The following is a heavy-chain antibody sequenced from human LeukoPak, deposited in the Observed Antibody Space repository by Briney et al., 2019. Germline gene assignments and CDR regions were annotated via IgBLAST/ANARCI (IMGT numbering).Heavy chain of an antibody. D-gene: IGHD3-10*01. V-gene: IGHV4-34*01. Sequence: SETLSLTCTVSGDSISNFYWSWIRQPPGKGLEWIGEINHSGSTNYNPSLKSRVTISVDTSKNQFSLKLSSVTAADTAVYYCARRLYYYGSGSYYPFDYWGQGTLVTVSS. CDR2: INHSGST. CDR1: GDSISNFY. J-gene: IGHJ4*02. CDR3: ARRLYYYGSGSYYPFDY.